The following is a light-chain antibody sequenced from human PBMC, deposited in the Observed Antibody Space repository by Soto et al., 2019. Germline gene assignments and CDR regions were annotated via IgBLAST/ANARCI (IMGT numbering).Light chain of an antibody. J-gene: IGKJ1*01. CDR2: EVF. Sequence: DIVMTQTPLSLSVTPGQPSSISCKSTQILLYSDGKTYLNWYLKKEGKPPQXLIYEVFNRFSGVPSRLSGSGSGTDFTITISCLQSEDFAVYYCQQYNDSPRTFGHGTQVDIK. V-gene: IGKV2D-29*01. CDR1: QILLYSDGKTY. CDR3: QQYNDSPRT.